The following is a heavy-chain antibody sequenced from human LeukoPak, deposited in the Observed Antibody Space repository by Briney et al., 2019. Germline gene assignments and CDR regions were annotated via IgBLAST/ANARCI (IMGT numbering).Heavy chain of an antibody. CDR1: GGTFSSYA. J-gene: IGHJ3*02. D-gene: IGHD3-22*01. Sequence: SVKVSCKASGGTFSSYAISWVRQAPGQGLEWMGGIIPIFGTANYAPKYQGRVTITADKSTSTAYMELSRLRSGDTAVYYCARDFEEGYSDAFHIWGQGTMVTVSS. V-gene: IGHV1-69*06. CDR3: ARDFEEGYSDAFHI. CDR2: IIPIFGTA.